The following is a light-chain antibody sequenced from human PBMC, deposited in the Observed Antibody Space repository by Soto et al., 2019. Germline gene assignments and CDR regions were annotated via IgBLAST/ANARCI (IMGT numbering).Light chain of an antibody. CDR1: TGAVTSGHS. CDR3: LLAYGGAYVV. CDR2: DTH. Sequence: QAVVTQEPSLTVSPGGTVTLTCGSSTGAVTSGHSLYWFQQKPGQAPRTLIYDTHNKHSYTPARFSGSVLGGKATLTLSGAQAEDEADYYCLLAYGGAYVVFGGGTKLTVL. V-gene: IGLV7-46*01. J-gene: IGLJ2*01.